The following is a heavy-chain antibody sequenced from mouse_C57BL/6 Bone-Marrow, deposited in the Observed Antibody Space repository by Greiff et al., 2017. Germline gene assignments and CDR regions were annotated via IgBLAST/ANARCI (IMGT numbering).Heavy chain of an antibody. Sequence: VKLKESGAELARPGASVKLSCKASGYTFTSYGISWVKQRTGQGLEWIGEIYPRSGNTYYNEKFKGKATLTADKSSSTAYMELRSLTSEDSAVYFCARTLSAWFADWGQGTLVTVSA. J-gene: IGHJ3*01. V-gene: IGHV1-81*01. CDR3: ARTLSAWFAD. D-gene: IGHD1-1*02. CDR1: GYTFTSYG. CDR2: IYPRSGNT.